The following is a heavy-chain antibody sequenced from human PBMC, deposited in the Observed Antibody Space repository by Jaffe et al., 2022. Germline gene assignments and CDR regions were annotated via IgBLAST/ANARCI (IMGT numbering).Heavy chain of an antibody. CDR1: GFTFSSYE. V-gene: IGHV3-48*03. Sequence: EVQLVESGGGLVQPGGSLRLSCAASGFTFSSYEMNWVRQAPGKGLEWVSYISSSGSTIYYADSVKGRFTISRDNAKNSLYLQMNSLRAEDTAVYYCARANNQAAVGDYERVVGDYWGQGTLVTVSS. CDR3: ARANNQAAVGDYERVVGDY. J-gene: IGHJ4*02. CDR2: ISSSGSTI. D-gene: IGHD4-17*01.